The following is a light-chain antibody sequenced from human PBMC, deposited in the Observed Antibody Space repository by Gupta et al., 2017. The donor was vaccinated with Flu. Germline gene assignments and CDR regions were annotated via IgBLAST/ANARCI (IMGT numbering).Light chain of an antibody. CDR3: QQYKNWPQRT. Sequence: ILMTQSPATLSVSPGDRAILSCRASESVSTDLAWYQQKPGQAPRVVIYAASTRASGIPVRFSGSGSGTEFTLTISSLQSEDFAIYYCQQYKNWPQRTFGQG. CDR2: AAS. J-gene: IGKJ2*01. V-gene: IGKV3-15*01. CDR1: ESVSTD.